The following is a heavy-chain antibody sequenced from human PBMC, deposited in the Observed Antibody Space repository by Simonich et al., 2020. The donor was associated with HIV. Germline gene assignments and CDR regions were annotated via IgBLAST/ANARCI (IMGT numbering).Heavy chain of an antibody. D-gene: IGHD3-10*01. CDR3: ATDLTSRDYYGSGSYLDY. CDR2: FDPEDGET. V-gene: IGHV1-24*01. Sequence: QVQLVQSGAEVKKPGALVKVSCKVSGYTLTELSMNWVRQAPGKGLGWMGGFDPEDGETSYAQKFQGRVTMTEDTSTDTAYMELSSLRSEDTAVYYCATDLTSRDYYGSGSYLDYWGQGTLVTVSS. J-gene: IGHJ4*02. CDR1: GYTLTELS.